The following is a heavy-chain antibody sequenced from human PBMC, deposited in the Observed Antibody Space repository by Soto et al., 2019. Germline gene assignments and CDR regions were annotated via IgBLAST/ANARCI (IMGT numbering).Heavy chain of an antibody. J-gene: IGHJ4*02. CDR2: INHSGST. CDR1: GGSFSGYY. V-gene: IGHV4-34*01. D-gene: IGHD2-15*01. CDR3: ARVMINSGGSPPTSDY. Sequence: SLTCAVYGGSFSGYYWSWIRQPPGKGLEWIGEINHSGSTNYNPSLKSRVTISVDTSKNQFSLKLSSVTAADTAVYYCARVMINSGGSPPTSDYWGQGTLVTVSS.